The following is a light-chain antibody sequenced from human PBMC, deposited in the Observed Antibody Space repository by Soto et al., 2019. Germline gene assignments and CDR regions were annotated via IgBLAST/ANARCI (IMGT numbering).Light chain of an antibody. CDR2: WAS. Sequence: DIVMTQSPDSLAVSLGERATINCKSSQSVLYSSNNKNFLAWYQQKPGQPLKLLIYWASTRESGIPDRFSGSRRRTDFTLPLSSLQAKDVTVYYHQQYSSPPQVTCGQGTKLQIK. V-gene: IGKV4-1*01. CDR3: QQYSSPPQVT. J-gene: IGKJ2*01. CDR1: QSVLYSSNNKNF.